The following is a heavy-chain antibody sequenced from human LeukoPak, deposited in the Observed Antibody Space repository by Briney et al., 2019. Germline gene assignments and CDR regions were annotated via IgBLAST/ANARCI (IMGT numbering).Heavy chain of an antibody. D-gene: IGHD5-24*01. J-gene: IGHJ4*02. CDR2: IYYSGST. CDR1: GGSISSYY. CDR3: ARDTGRDGYNCGY. V-gene: IGHV4-59*01. Sequence: SETLSLTCTVSGGSISSYYWSWIRQPPGKGLEWIGYIYYSGSTNYNPSLKSRVTISVDTSKNQFSLKLSSVTAADTAVYYCARDTGRDGYNCGYWGRGTLVSVSS.